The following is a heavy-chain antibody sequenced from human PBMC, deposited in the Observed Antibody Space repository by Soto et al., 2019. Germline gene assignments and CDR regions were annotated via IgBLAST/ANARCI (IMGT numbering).Heavy chain of an antibody. CDR3: TRVPPNNYGSETYPFDY. Sequence: EVQLVESGGGLAQPGRSLRLSCTSSGFTFDHYAMTWFRQAPGKGLEWVGFITSKAYGGTTEYAASVKGRFTISRDDSKSIAYLQMDSLKTEDTAVYYCTRVPPNNYGSETYPFDYWGQGALVTVSS. D-gene: IGHD3-10*01. J-gene: IGHJ4*02. CDR2: ITSKAYGGTT. CDR1: GFTFDHYA. V-gene: IGHV3-49*03.